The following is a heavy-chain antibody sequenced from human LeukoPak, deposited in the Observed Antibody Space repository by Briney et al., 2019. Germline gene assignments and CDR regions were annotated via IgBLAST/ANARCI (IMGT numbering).Heavy chain of an antibody. J-gene: IGHJ3*02. CDR3: ASQDYDILTGYSPGSAFDI. D-gene: IGHD3-9*01. Sequence: PSETLSLTCTVSGGSIGSYYWSWIRQPAGKXLEWIGRIYTSGSTNYNPSLKSRVTMSVDTSKNQFSLKLSSVTAADTAVYYCASQDYDILTGYSPGSAFDIWGQGTMVTVSS. CDR2: IYTSGST. CDR1: GGSIGSYY. V-gene: IGHV4-4*07.